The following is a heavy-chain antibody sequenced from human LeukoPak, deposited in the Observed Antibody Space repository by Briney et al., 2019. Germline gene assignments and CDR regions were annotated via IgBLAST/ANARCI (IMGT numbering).Heavy chain of an antibody. D-gene: IGHD1-26*01. J-gene: IGHJ4*02. CDR1: GGSISSYY. CDR3: ARAYSGSYSYFDH. V-gene: IGHV4-59*01. Sequence: SETLSPTWSVSGGSISSYYWSWVRQPPGKGLEWIGDIYYSGSTNYNPSLKSRVTISVDTSKNQFFLILSSVTAADTAVYYCARAYSGSYSYFDHWGQGTLVTVSS. CDR2: IYYSGST.